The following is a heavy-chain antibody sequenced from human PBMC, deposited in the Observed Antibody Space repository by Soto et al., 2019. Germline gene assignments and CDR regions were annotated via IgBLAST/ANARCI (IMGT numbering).Heavy chain of an antibody. CDR2: IYYSGST. D-gene: IGHD3-22*01. CDR3: ARGKRGASGFDY. J-gene: IGHJ4*02. CDR1: GGSISSGGYY. Sequence: PSETLSLTCTVSGGSISSGGYYWSWIRQHPGKGLEWIGYIYYSGSTYYNPSLKRRVTISVDTCKNQFFLKLSSVTAADTAVYYCARGKRGASGFDYWGQGTLVTVSS. V-gene: IGHV4-31*03.